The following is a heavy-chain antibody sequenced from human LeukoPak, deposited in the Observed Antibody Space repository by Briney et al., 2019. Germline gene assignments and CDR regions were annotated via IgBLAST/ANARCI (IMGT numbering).Heavy chain of an antibody. J-gene: IGHJ4*02. V-gene: IGHV4-39*01. CDR1: GGSISSSSYH. D-gene: IGHD3-10*01. Sequence: SETLSLTCTVSGGSISSSSYHWGWIRQPPGKGLEWIGSIYYSGNTYYNPSLKSRVTISVDTSKNQFSLKLSSVTAAVTAVYYCARQDASGSFDFDFWGQGTLVTVSS. CDR3: ARQDASGSFDFDF. CDR2: IYYSGNT.